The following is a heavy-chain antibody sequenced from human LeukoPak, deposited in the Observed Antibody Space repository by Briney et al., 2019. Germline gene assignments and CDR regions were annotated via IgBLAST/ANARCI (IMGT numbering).Heavy chain of an antibody. V-gene: IGHV3-11*04. CDR2: ISSSGSTI. CDR1: GFTFSDYY. CDR3: ARVRDYYDSSGYSY. J-gene: IGHJ4*02. Sequence: GGSLRLSCEASGFTFSDYYMSWIRQAPGKGLEWVSYISSSGSTIYYADSVKGRLTISRDNAKNSLYLQMNSLRAEDTAVYYCARVRDYYDSSGYSYWGQGTLVTVSS. D-gene: IGHD3-22*01.